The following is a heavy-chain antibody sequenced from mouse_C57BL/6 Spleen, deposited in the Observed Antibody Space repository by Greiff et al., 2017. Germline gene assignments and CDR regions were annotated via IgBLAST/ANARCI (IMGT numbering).Heavy chain of an antibody. V-gene: IGHV1-15*01. D-gene: IGHD6-5*01. CDR3: TLDYEPFDY. Sequence: QVQLKQSGAELVRPGASVTLSCKASGYTFTDYEMHWVKQTPVHGLEWIGAIDPETGGTAYNQKFKGKAILTADKSSSTAYMELRSLTSEDSAVYYCTLDYEPFDYWGQGTTLTVSS. J-gene: IGHJ2*01. CDR2: IDPETGGT. CDR1: GYTFTDYE.